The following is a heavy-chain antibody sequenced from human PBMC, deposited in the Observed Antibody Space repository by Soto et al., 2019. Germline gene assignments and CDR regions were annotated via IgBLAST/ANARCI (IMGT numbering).Heavy chain of an antibody. D-gene: IGHD2-21*01. V-gene: IGHV3-53*01. J-gene: IGHJ4*02. CDR2: IYTRGTT. Sequence: GSLRLSCSASGFSVNNNYMTWVRQAPGRRPEWVAVIYTRGTTHYADFATGRFTFSRDNSKNTLYLQMDSLRPEDTAVYYCAKLWGYYFESWGPGTLVTVSS. CDR1: GFSVNNNY. CDR3: AKLWGYYFES.